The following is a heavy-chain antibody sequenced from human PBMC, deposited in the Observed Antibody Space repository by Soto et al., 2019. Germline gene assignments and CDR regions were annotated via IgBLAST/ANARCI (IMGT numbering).Heavy chain of an antibody. Sequence: QVQLVQFGAEVKKPGASVKVSCTASGYTFTTNDLNWVRQATGQGLQWMGWINPNSGDTGYAQKFLGRVTMTTNTSILTAYVELGSLRSEDTAVYYCARGGPGYAFEIWGQGTMVTVSS. CDR3: ARGGPGYAFEI. CDR1: GYTFTTND. CDR2: INPNSGDT. J-gene: IGHJ3*02. D-gene: IGHD3-10*01. V-gene: IGHV1-8*01.